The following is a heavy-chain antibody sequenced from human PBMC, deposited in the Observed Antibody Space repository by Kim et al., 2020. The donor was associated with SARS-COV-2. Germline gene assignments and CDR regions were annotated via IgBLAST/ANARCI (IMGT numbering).Heavy chain of an antibody. D-gene: IGHD6-13*01. CDR1: GYTLTELS. J-gene: IGHJ6*02. CDR3: ATACRDRCIAIRGHYYYGMDV. V-gene: IGHV1-24*01. CDR2: FDPEDGET. Sequence: ASVKVSCKVSGYTLTELSMHRVRQAPGKGLEWMGGFDPEDGETIYAQKFQGRVTMNEDTSTDTAYMELSSLRSEDTAVDYCATACRDRCIAIRGHYYYGMDVWGQGTTVTVSS.